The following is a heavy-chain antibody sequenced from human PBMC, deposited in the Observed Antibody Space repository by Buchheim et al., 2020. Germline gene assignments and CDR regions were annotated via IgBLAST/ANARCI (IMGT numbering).Heavy chain of an antibody. CDR1: GGSISSYY. J-gene: IGHJ4*02. CDR2: IYYSGST. Sequence: QVQLQESGPGLVKPSETLSLTCTVSGGSISSYYWSWIRQHPGKGLEWIGYIYYSGSTSYNPSLKSRVTISVDTSKNQFSLKLSSVTAADTAVYYCARTSYSSGWYAAGFDYWGQGTL. CDR3: ARTSYSSGWYAAGFDY. D-gene: IGHD6-19*01. V-gene: IGHV4-59*06.